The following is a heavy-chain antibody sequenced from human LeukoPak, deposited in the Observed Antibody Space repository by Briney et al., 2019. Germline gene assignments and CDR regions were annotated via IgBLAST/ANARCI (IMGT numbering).Heavy chain of an antibody. V-gene: IGHV3-30*18. Sequence: PGGSLRLSCAASGFTFSSYGMHWVRQAPGKGLEWVAVISYDGSNKYYADSVKGRFTISRDNSKNTLYLQMNSLRAEDTAVYYCAKLPRYGSGSYYNGVYWGQGTLVTVSS. CDR1: GFTFSSYG. CDR3: AKLPRYGSGSYYNGVY. CDR2: ISYDGSNK. D-gene: IGHD3-10*01. J-gene: IGHJ4*02.